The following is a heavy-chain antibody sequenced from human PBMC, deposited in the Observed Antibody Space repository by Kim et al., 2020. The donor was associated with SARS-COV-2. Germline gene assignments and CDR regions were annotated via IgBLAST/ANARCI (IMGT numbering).Heavy chain of an antibody. V-gene: IGHV4-59*01. D-gene: IGHD3-9*01. J-gene: IGHJ5*02. CDR2: MYYSEST. CDR3: ARGGVILAGYPSGNWFDP. CDR1: GGSINGFY. Sequence: SETLSLTCTVSGGSINGFYWSWIRQPPGKGLEWIGYMYYSESTNYNPSLKSRVTISVNTSKNQFSLKLSSVTAADTAVYYCARGGVILAGYPSGNWFDPWGQGTLVTVSS.